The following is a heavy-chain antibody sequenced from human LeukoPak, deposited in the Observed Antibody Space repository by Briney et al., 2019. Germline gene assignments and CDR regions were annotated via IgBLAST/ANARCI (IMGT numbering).Heavy chain of an antibody. J-gene: IGHJ6*03. CDR3: ARGWDSSSSYYYYYYMDV. CDR2: INPNSGST. CDR1: GYTFTGYY. Sequence: ASVKVSCKASGYTFTGYYMHWVRQAPGQGLEWMGWINPNSGSTSYAQKFQGRVTMTRDTSTSTVYMELSSLRSEDTAVYYCARGWDSSSSYYYYYYMDVWGKGTTVTISS. V-gene: IGHV1-46*01. D-gene: IGHD6-13*01.